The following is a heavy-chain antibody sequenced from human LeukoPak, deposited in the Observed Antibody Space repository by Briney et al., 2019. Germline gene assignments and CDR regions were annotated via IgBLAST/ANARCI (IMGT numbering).Heavy chain of an antibody. Sequence: GGSLRLSCAASGFTFDDYVMTWVRQAPGKGLEWVSGISASGGSTYYADSVKGRFTISRDNAKNSLYLQMNSLRAEDTAVYYCARGGELVGATVDYWGQGTLVTVSS. D-gene: IGHD1-26*01. J-gene: IGHJ4*02. V-gene: IGHV3-20*04. CDR1: GFTFDDYV. CDR3: ARGGELVGATVDY. CDR2: ISASGGST.